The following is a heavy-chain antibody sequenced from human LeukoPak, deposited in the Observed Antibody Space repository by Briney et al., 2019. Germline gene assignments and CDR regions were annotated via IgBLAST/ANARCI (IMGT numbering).Heavy chain of an antibody. Sequence: GGSLRLSCAASGFTFSSYAMSWVRPAPGKVLEWVSAISGSGGSTYYADSVKGRFTISRDNSKNTLYLQMNSLRAEDTAVYYCAKERQQQLVPEYFQHWGQGTLVTVSS. D-gene: IGHD6-13*01. CDR3: AKERQQQLVPEYFQH. V-gene: IGHV3-23*01. CDR1: GFTFSSYA. CDR2: ISGSGGST. J-gene: IGHJ1*01.